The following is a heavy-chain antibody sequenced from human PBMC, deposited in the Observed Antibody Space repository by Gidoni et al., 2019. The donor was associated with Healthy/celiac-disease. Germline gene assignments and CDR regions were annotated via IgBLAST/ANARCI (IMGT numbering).Heavy chain of an antibody. Sequence: QVQLQQWGAGLLKPSETLSLTCAVYGGSFSGYYWSWIRQPPGKGLEWIGEINHSGSTNYNPSLKSRVISVDTSKNQFSLKLSSVTAADTAVYYCARVGGIAVAGLDYWGQGTLVTVSS. CDR2: INHSGST. J-gene: IGHJ4*02. D-gene: IGHD6-19*01. V-gene: IGHV4-34*01. CDR1: GGSFSGYY. CDR3: ARVGGIAVAGLDY.